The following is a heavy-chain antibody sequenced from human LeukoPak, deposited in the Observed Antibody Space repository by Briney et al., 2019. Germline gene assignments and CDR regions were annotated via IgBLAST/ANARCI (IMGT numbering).Heavy chain of an antibody. D-gene: IGHD4-11*01. CDR1: GGSFSGYY. Sequence: SETLSLTCAVYGGSFSGYYWSWIRQPPGKGLEWIGEINHSGSTNYNPSLKSRVTISVDTSKNQFSLKLSSVTAADTAVYYCAIEGDYSGVFDIWGQGTMVTVSS. CDR3: AIEGDYSGVFDI. V-gene: IGHV4-34*01. CDR2: INHSGST. J-gene: IGHJ3*02.